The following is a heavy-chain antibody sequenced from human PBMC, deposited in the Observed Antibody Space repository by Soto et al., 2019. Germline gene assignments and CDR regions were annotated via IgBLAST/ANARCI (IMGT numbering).Heavy chain of an antibody. J-gene: IGHJ3*02. D-gene: IGHD3-22*01. CDR2: IDPSDSYT. CDR3: ASPLVSAYYSSAFDI. Sequence: GESLKISCKGSGYSFTSYWISWVRQMPGKGLEWMGRIDPSDSYTNYSPSFQGHVTISADKSISTAYLQWSSLKASDTAMYYCASPLVSAYYSSAFDIWGQGTMVTVSS. CDR1: GYSFTSYW. V-gene: IGHV5-10-1*01.